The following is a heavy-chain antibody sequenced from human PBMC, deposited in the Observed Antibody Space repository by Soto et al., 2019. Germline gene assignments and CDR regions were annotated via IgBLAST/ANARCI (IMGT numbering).Heavy chain of an antibody. CDR3: ARDGPSGSYFGMDV. CDR1: GFTFSGSA. D-gene: IGHD3-10*01. CDR2: ISYDGRSE. V-gene: IGHV3-30*04. J-gene: IGHJ6*02. Sequence: GSLRLSCAASGFTFSGSAMHWVRQAPGKGLEWVVMISYDGRSEHYADSVKGRFSIFRDNSKNTLYLQMSSLRFEDTAVYYCARDGPSGSYFGMDVWGQGTTVTVSS.